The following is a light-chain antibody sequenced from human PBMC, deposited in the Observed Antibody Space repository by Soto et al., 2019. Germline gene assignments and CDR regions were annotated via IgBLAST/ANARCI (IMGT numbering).Light chain of an antibody. J-gene: IGKJ5*01. CDR3: QQYYTTPIT. V-gene: IGKV4-1*01. Sequence: IQMTQSPSSLSASVGDRVTITCRASESISNYLNWYQQKPGQPPKMLIHWASTRESGVPDRFSGSGSETDFTLTISSLQAEDVAVYYCQQYYTTPITFGQGTRLEIK. CDR2: WAS. CDR1: ESISNY.